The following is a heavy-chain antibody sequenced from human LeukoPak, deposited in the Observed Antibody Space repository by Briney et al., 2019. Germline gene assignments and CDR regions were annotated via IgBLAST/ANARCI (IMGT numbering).Heavy chain of an antibody. J-gene: IGHJ5*02. D-gene: IGHD3-10*01. CDR1: GGSISSGDYY. V-gene: IGHV4-30-4*01. Sequence: SETLSLTCTVSGGSISSGDYYWSWIRQPPGKGLEWLGYIYYSGSTYYNPSLKSRVTLSLDTSKNKFSLKLSSVTAADTAMYYCARYYHGSAIDPWGQGTLVTVSS. CDR2: IYYSGST. CDR3: ARYYHGSAIDP.